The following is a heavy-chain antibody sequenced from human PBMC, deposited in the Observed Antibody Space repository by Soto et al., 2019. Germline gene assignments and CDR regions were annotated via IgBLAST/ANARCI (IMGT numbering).Heavy chain of an antibody. J-gene: IGHJ4*02. CDR2: ISYNGSNK. CDR1: GFTFSSYA. Sequence: GGSLRLTCAASGFTFSSYAMHWVRQAPGKGLEWVAVISYNGSNKYYADSVKGRFTNSRDNSKNTLYLQMNSLRAEDTAVYYCASLYDSSGYPNDYWGQGTLVTVSS. D-gene: IGHD3-22*01. CDR3: ASLYDSSGYPNDY. V-gene: IGHV3-30-3*01.